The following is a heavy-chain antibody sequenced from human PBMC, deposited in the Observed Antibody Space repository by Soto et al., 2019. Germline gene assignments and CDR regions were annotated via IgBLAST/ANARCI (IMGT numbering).Heavy chain of an antibody. CDR3: AKDEFDYGALIGYYYYGMDV. J-gene: IGHJ6*02. Sequence: PGGSLRLSCAASGFTFSSYAMSWVRQAPGKGLEWVSAISGSGGSTYYADSVKGRFTISRDNSKNTLYLQMNSLRAEDTAVYYCAKDEFDYGALIGYYYYGMDVWGQGTTVTVSS. CDR1: GFTFSSYA. CDR2: ISGSGGST. D-gene: IGHD4-17*01. V-gene: IGHV3-23*01.